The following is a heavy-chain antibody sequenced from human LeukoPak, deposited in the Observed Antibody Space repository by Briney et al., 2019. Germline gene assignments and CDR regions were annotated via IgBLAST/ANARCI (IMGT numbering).Heavy chain of an antibody. CDR2: ISSSGSTI. Sequence: GGSLRLSCAASGFTFSDYYMSWIRQAPGKGLEWVSYISSSGSTIYYADSVKGRFTISRDNAKNSLYLQMNSLRAEDTAGYYCARDQYSSGWYWFDPWGQGTLVTVSS. J-gene: IGHJ5*02. CDR1: GFTFSDYY. V-gene: IGHV3-11*01. CDR3: ARDQYSSGWYWFDP. D-gene: IGHD6-19*01.